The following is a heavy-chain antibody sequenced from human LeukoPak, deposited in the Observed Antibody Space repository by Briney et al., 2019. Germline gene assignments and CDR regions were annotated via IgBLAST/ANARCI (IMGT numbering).Heavy chain of an antibody. CDR2: IYYSGST. J-gene: IGHJ4*02. V-gene: IGHV4-59*01. CDR3: AREGRSFDY. D-gene: IGHD3-16*02. CDR1: GGSISSYY. Sequence: PSETLSLTCTVSGGSISSYYWSWIRQPPGKGLEWIGYIYYSGSTNYNPSLKSRVTISVDTSKNQFSLKLSSVTAADTAVYYCAREGRSFDYWGQGTLVTVSS.